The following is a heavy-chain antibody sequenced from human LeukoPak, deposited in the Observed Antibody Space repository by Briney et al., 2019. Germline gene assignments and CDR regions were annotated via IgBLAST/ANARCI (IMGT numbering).Heavy chain of an antibody. CDR2: ISACNGNT. D-gene: IGHD2-2*01. CDR3: AILLGYCSSTSCYAMVDY. V-gene: IGHV1-18*01. CDR1: GYTFTSSG. Sequence: ASVKVSCKASGYTFTSSGISWVRQAPGQGLEWMGWISACNGNTNYAQKLQGRVTMTRDTSTSTAYMELRSLRSDDTAVYYCAILLGYCSSTSCYAMVDYWGQGTLVTVSS. J-gene: IGHJ4*02.